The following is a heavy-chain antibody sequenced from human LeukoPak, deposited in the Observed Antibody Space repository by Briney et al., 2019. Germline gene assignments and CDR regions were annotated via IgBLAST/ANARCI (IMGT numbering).Heavy chain of an antibody. D-gene: IGHD5-12*01. CDR1: GFTFSSYA. CDR3: AKYVDIVATIGIDY. V-gene: IGHV3-23*01. Sequence: PGGSLRRSCAASGFTFSSYAMSWVRQAPGKGLEWVSAISGSGGSTYYADSVKGRFTISRDNSKNTLYLQMNSLRAEDTAVYYCAKYVDIVATIGIDYWGQGTLVTVSS. J-gene: IGHJ4*02. CDR2: ISGSGGST.